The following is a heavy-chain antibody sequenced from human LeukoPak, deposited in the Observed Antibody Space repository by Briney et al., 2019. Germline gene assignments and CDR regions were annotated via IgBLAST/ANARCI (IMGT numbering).Heavy chain of an antibody. CDR3: TNGDCRGGRCSSGAY. CDR2: TRDDGSKN. CDR1: GFTFRSYG. D-gene: IGHD2-15*01. J-gene: IGHJ4*02. Sequence: GGSLRLSCAASGFTFRSYGMHWVRQAPGKGLEWVAYTRDDGSKNWYGDSVKGRFTISGDNPKNTLYLQMKSLRGEDTAVYYCTNGDCRGGRCSSGAYWGQGTLVTVSS. V-gene: IGHV3-30*02.